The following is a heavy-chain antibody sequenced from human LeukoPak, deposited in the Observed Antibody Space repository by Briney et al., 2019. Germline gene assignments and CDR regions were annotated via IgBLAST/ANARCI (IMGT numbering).Heavy chain of an antibody. CDR2: IYYTRST. D-gene: IGHD3-3*01. J-gene: IGHJ6*02. V-gene: IGHV4-39*07. CDR3: ARGKGITIFGGYYYYGMDV. Sequence: SETLSLTCTVSGGSISSSSYYWGWIRQPPGKGLEWIGSIYYTRSTNYNPSLKSRVTISVDTSKNQFSLKLSSVTAADTAVYYCARGKGITIFGGYYYYGMDVWGQGTTVTVSS. CDR1: GGSISSSSYY.